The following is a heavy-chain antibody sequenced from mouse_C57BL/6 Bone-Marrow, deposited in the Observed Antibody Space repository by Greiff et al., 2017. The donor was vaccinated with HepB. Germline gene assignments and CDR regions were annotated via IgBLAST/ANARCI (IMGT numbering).Heavy chain of an antibody. D-gene: IGHD2-12*01. CDR1: GFNIKDDY. J-gene: IGHJ1*03. V-gene: IGHV14-4*01. CDR2: IDPENGDT. CDR3: TTGGRSYGYFDV. Sequence: EVQLQQSGAELVRPGASVKLSCTASGFNIKDDYMHWVKQRPEQGLEWIGWIDPENGDTEYASKFQGKATITADTSSNTAYLQLSSLTSEDTAVYYCTTGGRSYGYFDVWGTGTTVTVSS.